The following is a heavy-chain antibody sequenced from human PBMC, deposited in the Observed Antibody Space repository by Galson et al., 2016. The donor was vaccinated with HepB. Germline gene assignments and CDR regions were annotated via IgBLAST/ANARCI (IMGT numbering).Heavy chain of an antibody. V-gene: IGHV3-48*01. CDR1: GFALSSFA. CDR3: AQEVGWLRFAFGS. CDR2: ISSSRNTI. Sequence: SLRLSCAASGFALSSFAMNWVRQTPGKGLEWISYISSSRNTIDYADPVKGRFTISRDDAKNSLYLQMNNLSVGDTAIYHCAQEVGWLRFAFGSWGQGTLVTVSS. J-gene: IGHJ5*01. D-gene: IGHD5-12*01.